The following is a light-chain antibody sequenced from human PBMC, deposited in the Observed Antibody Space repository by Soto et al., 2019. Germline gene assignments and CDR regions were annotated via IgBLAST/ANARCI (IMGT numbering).Light chain of an antibody. Sequence: QSALTQPPSASGSPGQSVTISCTGTSSDVGGYNYVSWYQQFPGTAPKLMIYEVSKRPSGVPDRFSGSKSGNTASLTVSGLQAEDEADYYCSSYGGSNNLLFGGGTKVTVL. CDR1: SSDVGGYNY. J-gene: IGLJ2*01. V-gene: IGLV2-8*01. CDR3: SSYGGSNNLL. CDR2: EVS.